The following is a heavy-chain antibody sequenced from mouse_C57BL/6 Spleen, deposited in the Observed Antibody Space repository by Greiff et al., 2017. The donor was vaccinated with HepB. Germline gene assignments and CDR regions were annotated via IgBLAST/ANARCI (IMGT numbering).Heavy chain of an antibody. J-gene: IGHJ1*03. CDR1: GFTFSDAW. D-gene: IGHD1-1*01. CDR2: IRNKANNHAT. Sequence: EVQGVESGGGLVQPGGSMKLSCAASGFTFSDAWMDWVRQSPEKGLEWVAEIRNKANNHATYYAESVKGRFTISRDDSKSSVYLQMNSLRAEDTGIYYCTRPLYYYGSSYWYFDVWGTGTTVTVSS. CDR3: TRPLYYYGSSYWYFDV. V-gene: IGHV6-6*01.